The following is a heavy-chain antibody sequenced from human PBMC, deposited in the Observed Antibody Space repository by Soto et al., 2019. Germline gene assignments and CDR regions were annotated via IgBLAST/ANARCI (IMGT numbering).Heavy chain of an antibody. V-gene: IGHV1-2*04. Sequence: GASVKVSCKASGYTFTGYYMHWVRQAPGQGLEWMGWINPNSGGTNYAQKFQGWVTMTRDTSISTAYMELSRLRSDDTAVYYCARSHYYYYYMDVWGKGTTVTVSS. CDR3: ARSHYYYYYMDV. J-gene: IGHJ6*03. CDR1: GYTFTGYY. CDR2: INPNSGGT.